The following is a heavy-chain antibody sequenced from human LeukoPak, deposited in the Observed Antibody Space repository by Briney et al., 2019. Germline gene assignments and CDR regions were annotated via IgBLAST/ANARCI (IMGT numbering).Heavy chain of an antibody. CDR3: AIDGERVTYYYYSYYMDV. J-gene: IGHJ6*03. D-gene: IGHD3-10*01. Sequence: GASVKVSCKASGYTFTGYYMHWVRQAPGQGLEWMGWIKPNSGGTNYAQTFQGRVTLTRDTSISTAYMELSRLRSDDTAVYYCAIDGERVTYYYYSYYMDVWGKGTTVTVSS. CDR1: GYTFTGYY. CDR2: IKPNSGGT. V-gene: IGHV1-2*02.